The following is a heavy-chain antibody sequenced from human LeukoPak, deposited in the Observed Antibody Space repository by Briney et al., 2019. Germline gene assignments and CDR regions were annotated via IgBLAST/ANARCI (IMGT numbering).Heavy chain of an antibody. CDR3: ARDHNGSGSYYPWYYMDV. Sequence: ASVKVSCKASGDTFSFINYSITWVRQAPGQGLEWMGGLIPLFGTAAYAQKFQGRVTITADESTSTAYMELSSLRSEDTAVYYCARDHNGSGSYYPWYYMDVWGKGTTVTISS. D-gene: IGHD3-10*01. J-gene: IGHJ6*03. CDR2: LIPLFGTA. V-gene: IGHV1-69*13. CDR1: GDTFSFINYS.